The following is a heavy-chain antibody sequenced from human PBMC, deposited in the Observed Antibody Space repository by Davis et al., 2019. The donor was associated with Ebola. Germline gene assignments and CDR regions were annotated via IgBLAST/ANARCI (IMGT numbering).Heavy chain of an antibody. CDR1: GFTFSSYW. J-gene: IGHJ4*02. Sequence: GESLKISCAASGFTFSSYWMSWVRQAPGKGLEWVANIKQDGSEKYYVDSVKGRFTISRDNAKNSLYLQMNSLRAEDTAVYYCARERIAVAGGRYYFDYWGQGTLVTVSS. CDR2: IKQDGSEK. V-gene: IGHV3-7*03. D-gene: IGHD6-19*01. CDR3: ARERIAVAGGRYYFDY.